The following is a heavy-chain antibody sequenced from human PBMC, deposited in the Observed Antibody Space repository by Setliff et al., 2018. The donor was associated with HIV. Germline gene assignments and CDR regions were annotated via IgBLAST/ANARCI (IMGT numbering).Heavy chain of an antibody. J-gene: IGHJ5*02. D-gene: IGHD2-15*01. CDR1: GDSISSDAYY. V-gene: IGHV4-31*03. CDR3: ARLNVEMFVVMAATPGWFGP. CDR2: ISYSGGS. Sequence: LSLTCTDSGDSISSDAYYWSWIRQHPEKGLEWVGYISYSGGSYYNPSLKSRISISMDTSKNQFSLKLKSVTAADTAVYYCARLNVEMFVVMAATPGWFGPWGQGILVTVSS.